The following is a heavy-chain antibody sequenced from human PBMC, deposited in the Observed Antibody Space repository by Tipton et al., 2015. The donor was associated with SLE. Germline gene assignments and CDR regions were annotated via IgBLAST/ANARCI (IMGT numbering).Heavy chain of an antibody. Sequence: TLSLTCTVSGGSISSGDYYWSWIRQPPGTGLEWIGYIYYSGGTYYNPSLNSRVTISADTSKNQCSLKLSTVTAADTAVYYCASTGVNYRRRACDIWGQGTMVPASS. CDR1: GGSISSGDYY. D-gene: IGHD5-24*01. V-gene: IGHV4-30-4*01. J-gene: IGHJ3*02. CDR3: ASTGVNYRRRACDI. CDR2: IYYSGGT.